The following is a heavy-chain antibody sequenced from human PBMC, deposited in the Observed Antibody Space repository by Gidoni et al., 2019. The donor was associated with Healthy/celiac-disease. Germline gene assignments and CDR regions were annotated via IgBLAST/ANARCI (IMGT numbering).Heavy chain of an antibody. CDR1: GVSISSSSYY. CDR3: ASELSDRITMIVVVSRYFDL. J-gene: IGHJ2*01. V-gene: IGHV4-39*01. Sequence: QLQLQESGPGLVKPSETLSLTCTVSGVSISSSSYYWGWIRQPPGKGLEWIGSIYYSGRTYYNPSLKSRVTISVDTSKNQFSLKLSSVTAADTAVYYCASELSDRITMIVVVSRYFDLWGRGTLVTVSS. D-gene: IGHD3-22*01. CDR2: IYYSGRT.